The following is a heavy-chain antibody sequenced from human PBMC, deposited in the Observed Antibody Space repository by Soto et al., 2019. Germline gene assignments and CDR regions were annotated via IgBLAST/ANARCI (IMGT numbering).Heavy chain of an antibody. D-gene: IGHD6-13*01. CDR2: ISGSGGST. J-gene: IGHJ4*02. CDR1: GFTFSSYA. Sequence: EVQLLESGGGLVQPGGSMRLSCAASGFTFSSYAMSWVRQAPGKGLEWVSAISGSGGSTYYADSVKGRFTISRDNSKNTLYLQMNSLRAEDTAVYYCVKPGPRYSSSWYYFDYWGQGTLVTVSS. CDR3: VKPGPRYSSSWYYFDY. V-gene: IGHV3-23*01.